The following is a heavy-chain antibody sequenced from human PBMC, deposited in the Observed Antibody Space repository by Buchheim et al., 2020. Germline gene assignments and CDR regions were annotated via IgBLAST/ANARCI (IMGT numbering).Heavy chain of an antibody. CDR2: IYHSGST. V-gene: IGHV4-30-2*01. Sequence: QVQLQESGPGLVKPSQTLSLTCAVSGGSISSGGYSWSWIRQPPGKGLEWIGYIYHSGSTYYNPSLKSRVTISVDRSKNQFSLKLSSVTAADTAVYYCARGVDAYYDFWSGYLNWFDPWGQGTL. CDR1: GGSISSGGYS. CDR3: ARGVDAYYDFWSGYLNWFDP. J-gene: IGHJ5*02. D-gene: IGHD3-3*01.